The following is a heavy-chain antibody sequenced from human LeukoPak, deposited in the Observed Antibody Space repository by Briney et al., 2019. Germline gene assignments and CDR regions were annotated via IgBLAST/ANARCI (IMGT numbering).Heavy chain of an antibody. J-gene: IGHJ4*02. D-gene: IGHD3-16*01. CDR2: INEDGSEK. CDR1: GFTFSGYW. CDR3: ARNAYTGGPDLDY. Sequence: GGSLRLSCAASGFTFSGYWMSWVRQAPGRGLEWVASINEDGSEKHHVDSVKGRFPISRDSAKHSLYLQLNSLRAEDTAVYYCARNAYTGGPDLDYWGQGTLVTVSS. V-gene: IGHV3-7*01.